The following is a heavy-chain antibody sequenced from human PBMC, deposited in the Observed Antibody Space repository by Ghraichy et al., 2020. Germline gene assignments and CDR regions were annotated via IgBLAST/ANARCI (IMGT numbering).Heavy chain of an antibody. CDR1: GYIFTSNG. V-gene: IGHV1-3*04. CDR3: ARNQDSSEYPRYLDY. Sequence: ASVKVSCKASGYIFTSNGINWARQAPGQRLEWMGWINTGNGNTKYSQKFQGRVTIARDTSASTAYMELSSLRSEDTAVYYCARNQDSSEYPRYLDYWGHGSLVTVSS. D-gene: IGHD3-22*01. J-gene: IGHJ4*01. CDR2: INTGNGNT.